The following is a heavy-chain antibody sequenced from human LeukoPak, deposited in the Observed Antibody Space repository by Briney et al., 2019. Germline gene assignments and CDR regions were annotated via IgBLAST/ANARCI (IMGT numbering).Heavy chain of an antibody. CDR2: ISYSGTT. D-gene: IGHD6-6*01. Sequence: SETLSLTCSVSGGSISSRPYYWGWVRQPPGKGLEWIGTISYSGTTYYSPSLKSRVTISLDTSKNQFSLKLNSVTAADTAIYYCARDFSSSSSVYYYYYMDVWGKGTTVTVSS. J-gene: IGHJ6*03. V-gene: IGHV4-39*07. CDR3: ARDFSSSSSVYYYYYMDV. CDR1: GGSISSRPYY.